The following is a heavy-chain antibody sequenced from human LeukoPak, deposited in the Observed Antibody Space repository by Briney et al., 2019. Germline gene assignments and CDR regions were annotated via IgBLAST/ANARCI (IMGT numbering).Heavy chain of an antibody. CDR3: TRELM. CDR2: IYYSGTT. CDR1: GFSISSGYY. V-gene: IGHV4-38-2*02. J-gene: IGHJ3*02. Sequence: SETLSLTCAVSGFSISSGYYWGWIRQPPGKGLEWIGSIYYSGTTYYNPSLKSRVTISVDTSKNQFSLKLNSVTAADTAVYYCTRELMWSQGTMVTVSS.